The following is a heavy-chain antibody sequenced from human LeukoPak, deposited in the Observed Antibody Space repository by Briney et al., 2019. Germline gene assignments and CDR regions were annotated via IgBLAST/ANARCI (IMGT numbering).Heavy chain of an antibody. CDR3: ARAVRVIRPYYFDY. Sequence: ASETLSLTCTVSGGSISSGGYYWRWIRQHPGKGLEWIGYIYYSGSTYYNPSLKSRVTISVDTSKNQFSLKLSSVTAADTAVYYCARAVRVIRPYYFDYWGQGTLVTVSS. CDR1: GGSISSGGYY. J-gene: IGHJ4*02. V-gene: IGHV4-31*03. CDR2: IYYSGST. D-gene: IGHD2-21*01.